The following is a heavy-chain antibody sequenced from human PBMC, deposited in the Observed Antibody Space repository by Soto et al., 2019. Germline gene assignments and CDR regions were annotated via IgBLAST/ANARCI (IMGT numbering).Heavy chain of an antibody. D-gene: IGHD3-10*01. CDR3: ARAVRSGSYPYYYYAMDG. V-gene: IGHV3-74*01. Sequence: EVQLVESGGGLVQPGGSLRLSCAASGFTFSNYWIQWVRQAPGKGLVWVSRINSDGSSTSYADSVKGRFTISRDNAKNTLYLQMNSLRVEDTAVYYCARAVRSGSYPYYYYAMDGWGQGTTVTVSS. CDR2: INSDGSST. J-gene: IGHJ6*02. CDR1: GFTFSNYW.